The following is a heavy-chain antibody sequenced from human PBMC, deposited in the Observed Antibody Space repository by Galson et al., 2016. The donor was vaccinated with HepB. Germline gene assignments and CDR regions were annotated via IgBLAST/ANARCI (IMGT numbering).Heavy chain of an antibody. CDR2: IHHSGST. CDR1: GSSVSSNNW. J-gene: IGHJ5*02. Sequence: ETLSLTCAVSGSSVSSNNWWSWVRQSPGKGLDWIGEIHHSGSTRYNPSLKSRVTISLDKSKNQLSLKVNSVTAADTAMYYCTSFEGWFDPWGQGTLVTVSS. V-gene: IGHV4-4*02. CDR3: TSFEGWFDP.